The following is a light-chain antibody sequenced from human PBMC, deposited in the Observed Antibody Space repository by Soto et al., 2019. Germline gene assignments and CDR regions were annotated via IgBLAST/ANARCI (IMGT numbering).Light chain of an antibody. Sequence: QSVLTQPASVSGSPGQSITISCTGTSSDFYGYNYVSWYQQLPGKAPKLLIYEVTSRPSGVSNRFSGSKSGNTASLTISGILAEEEADYYCSSYTTGSTLYVFGTGTKVTVL. CDR3: SSYTTGSTLYV. CDR2: EVT. V-gene: IGLV2-14*01. CDR1: SSDFYGYNY. J-gene: IGLJ1*01.